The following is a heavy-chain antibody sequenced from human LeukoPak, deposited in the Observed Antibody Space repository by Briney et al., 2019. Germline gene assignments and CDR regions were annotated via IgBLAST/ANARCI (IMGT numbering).Heavy chain of an antibody. D-gene: IGHD6-13*01. CDR2: MNPNSGDT. V-gene: IGHV1-8*01. CDR3: ARVDITPTGIKINFDY. Sequence: GASVKVSCKASGYTFSNYDINWVRQATGQGLEWMGWMNPNSGDTGYAQKFQGRATMTRNTSISTAYMELSSLRSEDTAVYYCARVDITPTGIKINFDYWGQGILVTVSA. CDR1: GYTFSNYD. J-gene: IGHJ4*02.